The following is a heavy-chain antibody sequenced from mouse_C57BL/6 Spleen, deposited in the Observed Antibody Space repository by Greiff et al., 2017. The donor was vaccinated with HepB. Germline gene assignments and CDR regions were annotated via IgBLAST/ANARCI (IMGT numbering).Heavy chain of an antibody. Sequence: EVQVVESGPGLVKPSQSLSLTCSVTGYSITSGYYWNWIRQFPGNKLEWMGYISYDGSTNYNPSLKNRISITRDTSKNQFFLKLNSVTTEDTATYYCARDYYGSSYDYWGQGTTLTVSS. CDR1: GYSITSGYY. J-gene: IGHJ2*01. D-gene: IGHD1-1*01. V-gene: IGHV3-6*01. CDR2: ISYDGST. CDR3: ARDYYGSSYDY.